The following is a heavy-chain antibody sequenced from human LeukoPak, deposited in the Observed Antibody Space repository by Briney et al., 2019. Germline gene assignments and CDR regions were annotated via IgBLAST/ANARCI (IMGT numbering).Heavy chain of an antibody. CDR2: VSAGSTGI. D-gene: IGHD3-16*01. V-gene: IGHV3-48*04. CDR1: GFNFGIYS. CDR3: VREKGGFVFVL. Sequence: PGGSLRLSCAGSGFNFGIYSMDWVRQAPGKGLEWVAYVSAGSTGIFYAASVKGRFSISRDNAQKSLYLQMNSLRAEDTAIYYCVREKGGFVFVLWSRATLVTVSS. J-gene: IGHJ4*02.